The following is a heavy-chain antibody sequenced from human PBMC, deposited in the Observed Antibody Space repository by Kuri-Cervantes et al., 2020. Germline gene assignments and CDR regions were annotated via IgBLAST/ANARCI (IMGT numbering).Heavy chain of an antibody. D-gene: IGHD6-19*01. V-gene: IGHV3-30-3*01. Sequence: GESLKISCAASGFTFSSYAMHWVRQAPGKGLEWVAVISYDGSNKYYADSVKGRFTISRDNSKNTLYLQMNSLRAEDTAVYYCANVAVAGGRTFAYWGQGTLVTVSS. J-gene: IGHJ4*02. CDR1: GFTFSSYA. CDR3: ANVAVAGGRTFAY. CDR2: ISYDGSNK.